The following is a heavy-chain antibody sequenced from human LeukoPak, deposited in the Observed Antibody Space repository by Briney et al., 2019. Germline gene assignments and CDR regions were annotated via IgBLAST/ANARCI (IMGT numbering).Heavy chain of an antibody. CDR2: INHSGST. Sequence: PSETLSLTCAVYGGSFSDFYWSWIRQPPGKGLEWIGEINHSGSTNSNPSLKSRVTISVDTSKSQFSLKLSSVTAADTAIYYCARVGSAWYFGYWGQGTLVTVSS. V-gene: IGHV4-34*01. D-gene: IGHD6-19*01. CDR1: GGSFSDFY. J-gene: IGHJ4*02. CDR3: ARVGSAWYFGY.